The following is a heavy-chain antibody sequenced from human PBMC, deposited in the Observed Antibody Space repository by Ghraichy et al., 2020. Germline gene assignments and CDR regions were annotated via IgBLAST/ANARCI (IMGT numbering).Heavy chain of an antibody. CDR1: GGSFSGYY. J-gene: IGHJ4*02. CDR2: INHSGRT. V-gene: IGHV4-34*01. D-gene: IGHD6-13*01. Sequence: SETLSLTCAVYGGSFSGYYWSWIRQPPGKGLEWIGEINHSGRTNYTPSLKSRVTISVDTSKNQFSLKLSSVTAADTAVYYCARGGIAAAGTNYFDYWGQGSLVTVSS. CDR3: ARGGIAAAGTNYFDY.